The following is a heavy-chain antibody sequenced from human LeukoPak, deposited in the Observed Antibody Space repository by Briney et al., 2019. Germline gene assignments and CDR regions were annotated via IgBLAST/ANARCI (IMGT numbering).Heavy chain of an antibody. CDR2: MNPNSGNT. CDR3: ARGLRYPTMVRGVSFDP. CDR1: GYTFTSYD. J-gene: IGHJ5*02. Sequence: GASVKVSCKASGYTFTSYDINWVRQATGQGLEWMGWMNPNSGNTGYAQKFQGRVTMTRNTSISTAYMELSSLRSEDTAVYYCARGLRYPTMVRGVSFDPWGQGTLVTVSS. D-gene: IGHD3-10*01. V-gene: IGHV1-8*01.